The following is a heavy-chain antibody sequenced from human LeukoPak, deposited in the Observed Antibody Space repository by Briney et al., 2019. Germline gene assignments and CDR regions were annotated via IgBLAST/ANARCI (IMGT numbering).Heavy chain of an antibody. D-gene: IGHD6-13*01. J-gene: IGHJ4*02. Sequence: ASVEVSCKASGYTFSNYGISWVRQAPGQGLEWMGWISGYNGNTNYAQKLQGRVTMTTDTSTSTAYMKLRSLRSDDTAVYYCARDTAAASGGDLDYWGQGTLVTVPS. CDR2: ISGYNGNT. CDR3: ARDTAAASGGDLDY. CDR1: GYTFSNYG. V-gene: IGHV1-18*01.